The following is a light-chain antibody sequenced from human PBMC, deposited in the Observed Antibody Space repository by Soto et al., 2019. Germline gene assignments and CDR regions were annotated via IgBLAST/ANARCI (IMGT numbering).Light chain of an antibody. V-gene: IGLV2-14*03. Sequence: QSALTQPASVFGSPGQSITISCTGTSSDVGGYNYVSWYQHHPGKAPKLMIFDVVYRPSGVSDRFSGSKSGNTASLTISGLQAEDEADYYCTSYTSTSTLEVFGGGTKLNVL. J-gene: IGLJ2*01. CDR3: TSYTSTSTLEV. CDR2: DVV. CDR1: SSDVGGYNY.